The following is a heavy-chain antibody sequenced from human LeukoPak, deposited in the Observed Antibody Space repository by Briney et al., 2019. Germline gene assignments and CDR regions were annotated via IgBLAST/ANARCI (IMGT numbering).Heavy chain of an antibody. Sequence: GGSLRLSCGASGFTFSSYAMSWVRQAPRKGLEWVSSISGSGGTTHYADSVKGRFTISRDNSKNTLSLQMNSLRAEDTAVYYCAKVSLRWLVLSPFDYWGQGTLVTVSS. D-gene: IGHD6-19*01. CDR1: GFTFSSYA. CDR2: ISGSGGTT. V-gene: IGHV3-23*01. CDR3: AKVSLRWLVLSPFDY. J-gene: IGHJ4*02.